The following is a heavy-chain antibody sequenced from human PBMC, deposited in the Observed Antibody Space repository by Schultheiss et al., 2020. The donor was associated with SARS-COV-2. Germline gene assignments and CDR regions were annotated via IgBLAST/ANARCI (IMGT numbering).Heavy chain of an antibody. V-gene: IGHV4-61*02. CDR3: ASGAVAATGDFDY. CDR1: GGSISSSSYY. D-gene: IGHD6-19*01. Sequence: SQTLSLTCTVSGGSISSSSYYWGWIRQHPGKGLEWIGRIYTSGSTNYNPSLKSRVTISVDTSKNQFSLKLSSVTAADTAVYYCASGAVAATGDFDYWGQGTLVTVSS. CDR2: IYTSGST. J-gene: IGHJ4*02.